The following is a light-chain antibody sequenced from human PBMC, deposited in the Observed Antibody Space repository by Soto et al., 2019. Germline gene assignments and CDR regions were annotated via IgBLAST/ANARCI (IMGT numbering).Light chain of an antibody. J-gene: IGLJ1*01. Sequence: QSALTQPPSASGSPGQSVTISCTGTSSDVGGYNYVSWYQQHPGKAPKLMIYEVSERPSGVPDRFSGSKSGNTASLTVSGLQADDEADYYCSSYVCSNNVVFGSGTKATVL. CDR2: EVS. CDR3: SSYVCSNNVV. V-gene: IGLV2-8*01. CDR1: SSDVGGYNY.